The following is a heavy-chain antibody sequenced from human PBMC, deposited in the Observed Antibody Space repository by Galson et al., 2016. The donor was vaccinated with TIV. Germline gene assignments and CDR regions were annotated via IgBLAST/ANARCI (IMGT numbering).Heavy chain of an antibody. J-gene: IGHJ4*02. Sequence: SETLSLTCNVSGYSINRGFYWGWIRQPPGKGLEWIGIIYHTGGTYYNPSLKSRVSMSLDMSKNQFSLKVTSVTAADTAVYYCARQTGIWGDNYGCYYYWGQGTLVIVSS. CDR3: ARQTGIWGDNYGCYYY. V-gene: IGHV4-38-2*02. CDR1: GYSINRGFY. D-gene: IGHD3-22*01. CDR2: IYHTGGT.